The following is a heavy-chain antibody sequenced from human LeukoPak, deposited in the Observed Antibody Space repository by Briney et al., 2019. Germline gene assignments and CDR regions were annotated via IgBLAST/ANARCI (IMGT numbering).Heavy chain of an antibody. D-gene: IGHD2-2*01. J-gene: IGHJ5*02. Sequence: KPSETLSLTCTVSGGSISSYYWSWIRQPPGKGLEWIGYIYYSGTTNYNPSLKSRVTISVDTSKNQFSLKLSSVTAADTAVYYCARGGEYCSSTSCYGHNWFDPWGQGTLVTVSS. CDR1: GGSISSYY. CDR2: IYYSGTT. CDR3: ARGGEYCSSTSCYGHNWFDP. V-gene: IGHV4-59*12.